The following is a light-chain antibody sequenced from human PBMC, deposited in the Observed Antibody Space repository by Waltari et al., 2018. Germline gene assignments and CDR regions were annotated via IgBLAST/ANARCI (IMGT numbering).Light chain of an antibody. CDR3: ATWDDSLRMV. CDR1: RSNIGNNY. V-gene: IGLV1-47*01. CDR2: SNN. Sequence: QSVLSQPPSASGTPGQRPTIPCSGRRSNIGNNYVYWYQQRPGTAPKLLIYSNNQLPSGVPDRFSGSKSGTSASLAINGLRSEDEADYYCATWDDSLRMVFGGGTELTVL. J-gene: IGLJ3*02.